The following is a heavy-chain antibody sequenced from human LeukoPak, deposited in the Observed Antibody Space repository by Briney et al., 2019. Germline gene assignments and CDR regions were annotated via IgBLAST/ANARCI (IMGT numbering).Heavy chain of an antibody. V-gene: IGHV1-18*01. D-gene: IGHD6-6*01. Sequence: ASVKVSCKASGYTFTSYGISWVGQAAGQGVEWMGWISDYNGKTNYAQKLQGRVNMNTETYKSTAYMEMRSLRSEDTAVYYCARVAYSSSPVGMDVWGQGTTVTVSS. CDR1: GYTFTSYG. J-gene: IGHJ6*02. CDR2: ISDYNGKT. CDR3: ARVAYSSSPVGMDV.